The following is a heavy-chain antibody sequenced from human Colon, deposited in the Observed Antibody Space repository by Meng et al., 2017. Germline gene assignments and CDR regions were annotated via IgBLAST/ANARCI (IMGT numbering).Heavy chain of an antibody. J-gene: IGHJ4*02. D-gene: IGHD5-12*01. Sequence: GESLKISCAASGFTFSSYWMSWVRQAPGKGLEWVGNVKQDETEKFYVDSVKGRFTVSRDNAQNLLYLQMNSLRTDDTAVYYCARLEFGGDDRTFAYWGQGALVTVSS. CDR2: VKQDETEK. CDR3: ARLEFGGDDRTFAY. V-gene: IGHV3-7*01. CDR1: GFTFSSYW.